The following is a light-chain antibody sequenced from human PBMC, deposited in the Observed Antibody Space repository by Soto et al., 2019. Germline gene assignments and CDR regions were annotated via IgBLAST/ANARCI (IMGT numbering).Light chain of an antibody. CDR2: NNN. CDR1: SSNIGTNA. V-gene: IGLV1-44*01. CDR3: AAWDDSLNGYV. J-gene: IGLJ1*01. Sequence: QSALTQPPSASGTPGQRVTISCSGGSSNIGTNAVNWYQQLPGTAPKLLIYNNNQRPSGVPDRFSGSKSDTSASLAISGLQSEDEADYYCAAWDDSLNGYVFGTGTRSPS.